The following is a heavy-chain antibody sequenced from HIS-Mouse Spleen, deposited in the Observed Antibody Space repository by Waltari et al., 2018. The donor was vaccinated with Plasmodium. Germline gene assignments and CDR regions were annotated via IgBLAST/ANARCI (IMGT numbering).Heavy chain of an antibody. V-gene: IGHV3-13*01. CDR1: GFTFSSYD. Sequence: EVQLVESGGGLVQPGGSLRLSCAASGFTFSSYDMHWVRQATGKGLEWVSASTVGDTYYPGSVKGRFTISRENAKNSLYLQMNSLRAGDTAVYYCARGRWNHAFDIWGQGTMVTVSS. D-gene: IGHD1-1*01. J-gene: IGHJ3*02. CDR3: ARGRWNHAFDI. CDR2: STVGDT.